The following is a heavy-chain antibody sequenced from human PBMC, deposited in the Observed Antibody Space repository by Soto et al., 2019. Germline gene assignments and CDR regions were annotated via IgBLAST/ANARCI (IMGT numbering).Heavy chain of an antibody. CDR3: ARRPAFGSSSWYEY. J-gene: IGHJ4*02. V-gene: IGHV3-74*01. Sequence: PGGFLRLSCAASGFTFSNYWMHWVRQAPGKGLVWVSRINSDGSSTSYADSVKGRFTISRDNAKNTLYLQMNSLRAEDTAVYYCARRPAFGSSSWYEYWGQGTLVTVSS. CDR2: INSDGSST. CDR1: GFTFSNYW. D-gene: IGHD6-13*01.